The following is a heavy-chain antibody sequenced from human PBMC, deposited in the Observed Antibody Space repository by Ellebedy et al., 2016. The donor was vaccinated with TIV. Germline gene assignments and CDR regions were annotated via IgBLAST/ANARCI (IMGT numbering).Heavy chain of an antibody. Sequence: SETLSFTCTVSGGSITGYYWSWIRQSPGKGLEWIGYIFYSGSANYNPSLKSRVTISVDTSKNQFSLKLTSVTAADTAMYYCARGNYYFVYWGQGTLVTVSP. CDR3: ARGNYYFVY. V-gene: IGHV4-59*01. CDR1: GGSITGYY. J-gene: IGHJ4*02. CDR2: IFYSGSA. D-gene: IGHD1-7*01.